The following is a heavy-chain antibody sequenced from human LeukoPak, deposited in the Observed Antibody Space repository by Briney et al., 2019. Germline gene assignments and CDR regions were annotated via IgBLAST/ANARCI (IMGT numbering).Heavy chain of an antibody. V-gene: IGHV5-51*01. CDR2: IYPGDSDT. CDR3: ARLGSSSRKYYYYGMDV. J-gene: IGHJ6*02. D-gene: IGHD6-13*01. Sequence: GESLQISCKGSGYSFTNYWIGWVRQMPGKGLEWMGIIYPGDSDTRYSPSFQGQVTISADSSISTAYLQWSSLQASDTAMYYCARLGSSSRKYYYYGMDVWGQGTTVTVSS. CDR1: GYSFTNYW.